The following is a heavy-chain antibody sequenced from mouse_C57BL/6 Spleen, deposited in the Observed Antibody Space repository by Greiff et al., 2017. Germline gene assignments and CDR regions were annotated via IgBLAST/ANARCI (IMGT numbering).Heavy chain of an antibody. D-gene: IGHD2-1*01. CDR3: ARSGGNSWFAY. CDR1: GYTFTSYW. V-gene: IGHV1-64*01. CDR2: IHPNSGRT. Sequence: QVQLQQPGAELVKPGASVKLSCKASGYTFTSYWLHWVKQRPGQGLEWIGMIHPNSGRTNYNEKFKSKATLTVDKSSSTAYMQLSSLTSEDSAVYYCARSGGNSWFAYWGQGTLVTVSA. J-gene: IGHJ3*01.